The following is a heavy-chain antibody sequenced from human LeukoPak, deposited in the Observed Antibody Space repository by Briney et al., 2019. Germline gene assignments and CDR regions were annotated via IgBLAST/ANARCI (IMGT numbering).Heavy chain of an antibody. D-gene: IGHD2-2*01. V-gene: IGHV3-7*01. CDR3: SNSAFDY. CDR2: IKQDGSEK. J-gene: IGHJ4*02. CDR1: GFTFSSYW. Sequence: GGSLRLSCAASGFTFSSYWTSWVRQAPGKGLEWVANIKQDGSEKYYVDSVKGRFTISRDNAKNSLYLQMNSLRAEDTAVYYCSNSAFDYWGQGTLVTVSS.